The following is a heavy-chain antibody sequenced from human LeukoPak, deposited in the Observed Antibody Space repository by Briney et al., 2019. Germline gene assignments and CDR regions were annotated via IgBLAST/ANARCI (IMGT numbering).Heavy chain of an antibody. CDR1: GFTFSDYY. Sequence: GGSLRLSCAAPGFTFSDYYMSWIRQAPGKGLEWVSYISSSGSTIYYADSVKGRFTISRDNAKNSLYLQMNSLRAEDTAVYYCAKSMGYSSSWGFDYWGQGTLVTVSS. J-gene: IGHJ4*02. CDR2: ISSSGSTI. CDR3: AKSMGYSSSWGFDY. V-gene: IGHV3-11*01. D-gene: IGHD6-13*01.